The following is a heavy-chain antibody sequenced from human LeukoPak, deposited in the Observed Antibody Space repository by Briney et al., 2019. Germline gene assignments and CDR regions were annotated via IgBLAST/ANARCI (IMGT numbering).Heavy chain of an antibody. D-gene: IGHD3-22*01. CDR2: IYYTDT. CDR1: GASISSFH. J-gene: IGHJ5*02. V-gene: IGHV4-59*01. Sequence: SETLSLTCTVSGASISSFHWGWIRQPPGKGLEWIAHIYYTDTHSNPSLKSRVTISVDMSKNQFSLKLSSVTAADTAIYFCARLDYYGSTGLNWFDPWGQGMLVTVSS. CDR3: ARLDYYGSTGLNWFDP.